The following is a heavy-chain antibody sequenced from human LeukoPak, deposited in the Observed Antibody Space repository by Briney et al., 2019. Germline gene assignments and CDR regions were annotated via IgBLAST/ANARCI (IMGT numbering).Heavy chain of an antibody. D-gene: IGHD3-9*01. CDR1: GGSISSYY. CDR3: ARASLYYDILTGYSTDAFDI. V-gene: IGHV4-59*01. Sequence: SETLSLTCTVSGGSISSYYWSWIRQPPGKGLEWIGYIYYSGSTNYNPSLKSRVTISVDTSKNQFSLKPSSVTAADTAVYYCARASLYYDILTGYSTDAFDIWGQGTMVTVSS. CDR2: IYYSGST. J-gene: IGHJ3*02.